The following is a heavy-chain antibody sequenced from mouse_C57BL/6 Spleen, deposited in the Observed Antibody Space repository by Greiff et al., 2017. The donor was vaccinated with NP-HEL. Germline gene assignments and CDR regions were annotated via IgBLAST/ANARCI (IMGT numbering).Heavy chain of an antibody. Sequence: QVQLQQPGAELVRPGSSVKLSCKASGYTFTSYWMHWVKQRPIHGLEWIGNIDPSDSETHYNQKFKDKATLTVDKSSSTAYMQLSSLTSEDSAVYYCARTDGSSYVGAMDYWGQGTSVTVSS. V-gene: IGHV1-52*01. D-gene: IGHD1-1*01. CDR3: ARTDGSSYVGAMDY. CDR1: GYTFTSYW. CDR2: IDPSDSET. J-gene: IGHJ4*01.